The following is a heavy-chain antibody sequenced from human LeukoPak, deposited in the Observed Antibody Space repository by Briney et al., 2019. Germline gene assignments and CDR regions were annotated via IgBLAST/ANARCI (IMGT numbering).Heavy chain of an antibody. CDR1: GFTFSTHS. V-gene: IGHV3-21*01. Sequence: GGSLRLSCAASGFTFSTHSMYWVRQAPGKGLEWVSSISASSNFIHYAESVRGRFTISRDNAKNSLYLQMNSLGAQDTAVYYCARPATGYCSSAVCHWDSWGQGTLVTVSS. D-gene: IGHD2-2*01. CDR3: ARPATGYCSSAVCHWDS. J-gene: IGHJ4*02. CDR2: ISASSNFI.